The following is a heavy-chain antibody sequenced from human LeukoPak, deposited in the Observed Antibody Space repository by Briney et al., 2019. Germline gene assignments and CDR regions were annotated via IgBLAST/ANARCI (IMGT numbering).Heavy chain of an antibody. D-gene: IGHD3-9*01. CDR2: ISAYNGNT. CDR3: ARGGVHYDILTGQNLARYYYYYMDV. Sequence: KPGASVKVSCKASGYTFTSYGISWVRQAPGQGLEWMGWISAYNGNTNYAQKLQGRVTMTTDTSTSTAYMELRSLRSDDTAVYYCARGGVHYDILTGQNLARYYYYYMDVWGKGTTVTVSS. J-gene: IGHJ6*03. V-gene: IGHV1-18*01. CDR1: GYTFTSYG.